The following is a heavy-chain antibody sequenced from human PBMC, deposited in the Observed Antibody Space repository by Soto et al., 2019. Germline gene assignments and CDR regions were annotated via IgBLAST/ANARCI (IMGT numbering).Heavy chain of an antibody. CDR2: IGVAGDT. CDR1: GFTFSSYD. V-gene: IGHV3-13*01. Sequence: EVQLVESGGGLVQPGGSLRLSCAASGFTFSSYDMHWVRQVAGKGLEWVSAIGVAGDTYYPDSVKGRFTISRENAKNSLYLQMSSLRAEDTAVYYYASGGWRSSWYEGGSRIDYWGQGTLVTVSS. D-gene: IGHD6-13*01. J-gene: IGHJ4*02. CDR3: ASGGWRSSWYEGGSRIDY.